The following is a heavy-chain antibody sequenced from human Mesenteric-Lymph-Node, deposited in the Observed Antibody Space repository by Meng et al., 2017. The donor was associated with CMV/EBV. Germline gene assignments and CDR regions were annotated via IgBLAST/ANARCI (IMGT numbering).Heavy chain of an antibody. CDR3: ARDYDYVWGSYPQP. D-gene: IGHD3-16*02. CDR1: GYAFTGYY. J-gene: IGHJ5*02. Sequence: ASVKVSCKASGYAFTGYYMHWVRQAPGQGLEWMGWINPNSGGTNYAQKFQGRVTMTRDTSISTAYMELSRLRSDDTAVYYCARDYDYVWGSYPQPWGQGTLVTVSS. CDR2: INPNSGGT. V-gene: IGHV1-2*02.